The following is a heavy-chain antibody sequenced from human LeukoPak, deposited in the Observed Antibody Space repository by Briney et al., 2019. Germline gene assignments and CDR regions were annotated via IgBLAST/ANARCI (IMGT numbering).Heavy chain of an antibody. CDR3: ARAYYYDSSGSNFDY. CDR2: ISEYSGDT. D-gene: IGHD3-22*01. CDR1: GYTFTRYG. V-gene: IGHV1-18*01. J-gene: IGHJ4*02. Sequence: GASMKVSCKASGYTFTRYGISWLRQAPGQGLEWMGWISEYSGDTKYAQKLQGRVTMTTDTSTSTVYMELRSLRSDDTAVYYCARAYYYDSSGSNFDYWGQGTLVTVSS.